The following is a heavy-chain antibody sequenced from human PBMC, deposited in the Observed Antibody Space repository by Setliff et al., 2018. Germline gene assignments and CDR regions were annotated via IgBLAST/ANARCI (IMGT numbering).Heavy chain of an antibody. CDR3: ARRAFIETITDYCFDL. D-gene: IGHD1-20*01. V-gene: IGHV1-2*02. CDR1: GYNFPGYY. CDR2: ISPHTGNT. Sequence: GASVKVSCKASGYNFPGYYLHWVRQAPGQGLEWMGWISPHTGNTQYAQNFQGRVTMTRDTSITTAYMELSSLRSNDTALYYCARRAFIETITDYCFDLWGQGTQVTVSS. J-gene: IGHJ4*02.